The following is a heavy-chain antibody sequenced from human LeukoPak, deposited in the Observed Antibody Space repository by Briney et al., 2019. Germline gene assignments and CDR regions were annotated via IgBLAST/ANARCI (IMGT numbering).Heavy chain of an antibody. CDR3: AREETRPWYNWNYGNYYGMDV. Sequence: GASVKVSCKASGYTFTIYGINWVRLATGQGLGWMGWMNTNSSNTGYAKKCKGRVTMNRNTSISTAYMELSSMRSEDTAVYYCAREETRPWYNWNYGNYYGMDVWGQGTTVTVSS. D-gene: IGHD1-7*01. V-gene: IGHV1-8*01. J-gene: IGHJ6*02. CDR1: GYTFTIYG. CDR2: MNTNSSNT.